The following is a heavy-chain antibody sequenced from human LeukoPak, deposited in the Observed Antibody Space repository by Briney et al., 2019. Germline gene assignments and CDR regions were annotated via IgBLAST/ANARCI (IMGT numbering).Heavy chain of an antibody. D-gene: IGHD2-8*02. V-gene: IGHV4-59*08. CDR3: TRRSVCCAGGSSGWFDP. J-gene: IGHJ5*02. Sequence: SETLSLTCTVSGGSISGYYWTWIRQPPGKGLEWIGYIYDSGSTNYNPPLKSRVNISIDTSKNQLSLKVNFVTAADTAIYYCTRRSVCCAGGSSGWFDPWGQGTLVTVSS. CDR1: GGSISGYY. CDR2: IYDSGST.